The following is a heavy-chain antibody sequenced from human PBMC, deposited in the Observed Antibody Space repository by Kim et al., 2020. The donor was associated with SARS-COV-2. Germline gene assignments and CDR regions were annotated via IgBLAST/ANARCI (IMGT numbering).Heavy chain of an antibody. CDR2: IYYTGTT. Sequence: SETLSLTCTVSGAPISTYYWNWIRQSPGIGLEWIGNIYYTGTTKYNPSLKSRVTMSVDTSKNQFSLTLNSVTAADTAVYYCARDRSSWAEFDYWGQGILV. J-gene: IGHJ4*02. D-gene: IGHD6-13*01. V-gene: IGHV4-59*01. CDR1: GAPISTYY. CDR3: ARDRSSWAEFDY.